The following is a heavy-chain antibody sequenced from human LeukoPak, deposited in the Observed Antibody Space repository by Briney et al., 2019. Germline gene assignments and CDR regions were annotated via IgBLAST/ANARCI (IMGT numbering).Heavy chain of an antibody. CDR1: GGSISSGSFY. V-gene: IGHV4-61*02. CDR3: ARAVCSSTSCYPPLLYYYYYYMDV. CDR2: IYTSGST. Sequence: SETLSLTCTVSGGSISSGSFYWSWIPQPAGKGLEWIGRIYTSGSTNYNPSLKSRVTISVDTSKNQFSLKLSSVTAADTAVYYCARAVCSSTSCYPPLLYYYYYYMDVWGKGTTVTVSS. D-gene: IGHD2-2*01. J-gene: IGHJ6*03.